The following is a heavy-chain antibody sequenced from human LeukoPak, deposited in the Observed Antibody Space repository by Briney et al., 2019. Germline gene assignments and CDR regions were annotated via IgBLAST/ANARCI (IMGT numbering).Heavy chain of an antibody. J-gene: IGHJ3*02. CDR1: GYSISSAYY. V-gene: IGHV4-61*02. Sequence: SETLSLTCSVSGYSISSAYYWGWIRQPAGKGLEWIGRIYTSGSTNYNPSLKSRVTISVDTSKNQFSLKLSSVTAADTAVYYCARAVDYGYDSSGLARECFLDIWGQGTMVTVSS. CDR3: ARAVDYGYDSSGLARECFLDI. D-gene: IGHD3-22*01. CDR2: IYTSGST.